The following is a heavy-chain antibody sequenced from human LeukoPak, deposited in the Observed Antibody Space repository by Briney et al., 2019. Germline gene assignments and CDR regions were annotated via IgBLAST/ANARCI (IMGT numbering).Heavy chain of an antibody. CDR2: ITNDGSRT. D-gene: IGHD1-7*01. J-gene: IGHJ4*02. CDR1: GFTFSSYW. Sequence: GGSLRLSCEASGFTFSSYWMHWVRQAPGKGPVWVSRITNDGSRTTYADSVKGRFTISRDNAKNTLYLQMKSLRAEDTAVYYCAKDPWNYGIFDYWGQGTLVTVSS. V-gene: IGHV3-74*03. CDR3: AKDPWNYGIFDY.